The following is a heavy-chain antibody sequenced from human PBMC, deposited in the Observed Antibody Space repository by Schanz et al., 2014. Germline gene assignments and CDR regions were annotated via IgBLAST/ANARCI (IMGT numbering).Heavy chain of an antibody. Sequence: VQLVESGGGVVQPGRSLRLSCAASGFTFSGYGMHWVRQAPGKGLEWVALIWYDGSNEYYADSVKGRFTISRDNPKKTLYLQMNSLRAEDTAVYYCARDHQWLARYYMDVWGKGTTVTVSS. J-gene: IGHJ6*03. V-gene: IGHV3-33*08. CDR2: IWYDGSNE. D-gene: IGHD6-19*01. CDR1: GFTFSGYG. CDR3: ARDHQWLARYYMDV.